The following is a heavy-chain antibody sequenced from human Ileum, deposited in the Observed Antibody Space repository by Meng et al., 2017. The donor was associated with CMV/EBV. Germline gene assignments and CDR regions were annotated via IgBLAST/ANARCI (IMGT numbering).Heavy chain of an antibody. J-gene: IGHJ3*02. D-gene: IGHD2-2*01. CDR2: IHHSGST. CDR3: ARWGVVDAFDI. Sequence: GSLRPSCTVPGGSISSYYWSWIRQHPGKGLEWIGYIHHSGSTTQNPSLDSRVTMSVDASKNQISLRLRSVTAADTAIYYCARWGVVDAFDIWGQGKMI. CDR1: GGSISSYY. V-gene: IGHV4-59*01.